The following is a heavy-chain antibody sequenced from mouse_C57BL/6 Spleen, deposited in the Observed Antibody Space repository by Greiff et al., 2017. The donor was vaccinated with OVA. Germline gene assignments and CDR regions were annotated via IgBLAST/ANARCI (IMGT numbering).Heavy chain of an antibody. Sequence: EVQRVESGPGLVKPSQSLSLTCSVTGYSITSGYYWNWIRQFPGNKLEWMGYISYDGSNNYNPSLKNRISITRDTSKNQFFLKLNSVTTEDTATYYCASGGDYDVDYAMDYWGQGTSVTVSS. CDR3: ASGGDYDVDYAMDY. D-gene: IGHD2-4*01. CDR2: ISYDGSN. J-gene: IGHJ4*01. CDR1: GYSITSGYY. V-gene: IGHV3-6*01.